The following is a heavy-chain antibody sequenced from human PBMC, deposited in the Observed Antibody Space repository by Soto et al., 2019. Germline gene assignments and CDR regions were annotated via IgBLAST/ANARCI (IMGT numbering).Heavy chain of an antibody. CDR2: IYYSGST. D-gene: IGHD6-13*01. CDR1: GGSISSSSYY. V-gene: IGHV4-39*01. J-gene: IGHJ3*02. CDR3: ARPAYSSSWLDGDAFDI. Sequence: SETLSLTCTVSGGSISSSSYYWGWIRQPPGKGLEWIGSIYYSGSTYYNPSLKSRVTISVDTSKNQFSLKLSSVTAADTAVYYCARPAYSSSWLDGDAFDIWGQGTMVT.